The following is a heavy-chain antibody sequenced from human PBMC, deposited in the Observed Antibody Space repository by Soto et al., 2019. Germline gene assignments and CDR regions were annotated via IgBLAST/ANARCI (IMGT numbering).Heavy chain of an antibody. V-gene: IGHV1-69*06. Sequence: QVQLVQSGAEVKKPGSSVKVSCKASGGTFISYAISWVRQAPGQGLEWMGGIIPNFGTANYAQRFQGRVTITADKSTSTAYMELSSLRSEDTAVYYCARAHDYFDGSVYPRQRLDYWGQGTLFTVSS. CDR2: IIPNFGTA. J-gene: IGHJ4*02. D-gene: IGHD3-22*01. CDR1: GGTFISYA. CDR3: ARAHDYFDGSVYPRQRLDY.